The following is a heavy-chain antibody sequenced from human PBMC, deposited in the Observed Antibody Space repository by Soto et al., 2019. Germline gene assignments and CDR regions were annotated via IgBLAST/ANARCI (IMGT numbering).Heavy chain of an antibody. D-gene: IGHD6-13*01. Sequence: SETLSLTCTVSGGSISSYYWSWIRQPPGKGLEWIGYIYYSGSTNYNPSLKSRVTISVDTSKNQFSLELSSVTAADTAVYYCARDARSWYRENWFDPWGQGTLVTVSS. CDR1: GGSISSYY. V-gene: IGHV4-59*01. CDR3: ARDARSWYRENWFDP. J-gene: IGHJ5*02. CDR2: IYYSGST.